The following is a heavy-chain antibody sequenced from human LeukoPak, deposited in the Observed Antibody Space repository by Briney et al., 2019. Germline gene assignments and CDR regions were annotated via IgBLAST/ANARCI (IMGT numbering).Heavy chain of an antibody. CDR1: GFTFSDYY. D-gene: IGHD5-24*01. V-gene: IGHV3-11*01. CDR3: VRVKGGWLGEKTYDY. Sequence: PGGSLRLSCGASGFTFSDYYMSWIRQPPGKGLEWLAYISSSGSSIDYADSVKGRFTVSRDNGKNSLFLQMNSLRAEDTAIYYCVRVKGGWLGEKTYDYLGQGTLVTVSP. J-gene: IGHJ4*02. CDR2: ISSSGSSI.